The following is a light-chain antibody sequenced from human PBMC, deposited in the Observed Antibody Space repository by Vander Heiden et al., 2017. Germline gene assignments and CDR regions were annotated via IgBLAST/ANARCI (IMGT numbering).Light chain of an antibody. CDR2: AAS. Sequence: DIQSTQSPSFLSASVGDRVTITCRASQGISSYLAWYQQKPGKAPKLLIYAASTLQSGVPSRFSGSGSGTEFTLTISSLQPEDFATYYCQQLNSYPTFGPGTKVDIK. V-gene: IGKV1-9*01. J-gene: IGKJ3*01. CDR3: QQLNSYPT. CDR1: QGISSY.